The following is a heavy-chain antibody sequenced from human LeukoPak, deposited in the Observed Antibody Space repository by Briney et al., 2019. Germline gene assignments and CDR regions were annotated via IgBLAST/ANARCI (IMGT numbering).Heavy chain of an antibody. V-gene: IGHV1-18*01. J-gene: IGHJ4*02. CDR2: ISPYNGNT. CDR3: ARGLVGATFNDY. CDR1: GYSFSSYG. D-gene: IGHD1-26*01. Sequence: ASVKVSCKPSGYSFSSYGIKWVRQAPGQGLEWMGWISPYNGNTNYAQKLQGRVTMTTDTSTTTAYMELRSLRSDDTAVYFCARGLVGATFNDYWGQGTLVTVSS.